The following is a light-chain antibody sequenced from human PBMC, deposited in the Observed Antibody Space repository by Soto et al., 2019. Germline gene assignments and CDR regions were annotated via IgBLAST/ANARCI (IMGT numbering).Light chain of an antibody. Sequence: EIVMTQSPATPSVSPGERATLSCRASQRVSSNLAWYQQKPGQAPRLLIYGASTRATGIPARFSGSGSETEFTLTISSLQSEDFAVYYCQQYNNWPPYTFGQGTKVDIK. J-gene: IGKJ2*01. V-gene: IGKV3-15*01. CDR2: GAS. CDR3: QQYNNWPPYT. CDR1: QRVSSN.